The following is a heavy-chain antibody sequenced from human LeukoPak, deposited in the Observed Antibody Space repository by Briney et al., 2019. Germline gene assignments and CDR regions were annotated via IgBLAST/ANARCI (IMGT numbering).Heavy chain of an antibody. CDR3: ARDLSYYRFDP. Sequence: GGSLRLSCAASGFTFSSYDMTWVRQAPGKGLEWVANIKQDGSEKYYVDSVKGRFTISRDNAKNSLYLQMNSLRAEDTAVYYCARDLSYYRFDPWGQGTLVTVSS. D-gene: IGHD3-10*01. V-gene: IGHV3-7*01. J-gene: IGHJ5*02. CDR2: IKQDGSEK. CDR1: GFTFSSYD.